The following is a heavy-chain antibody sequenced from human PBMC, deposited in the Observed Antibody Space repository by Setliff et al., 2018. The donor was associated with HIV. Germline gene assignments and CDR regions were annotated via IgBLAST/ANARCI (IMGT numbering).Heavy chain of an antibody. V-gene: IGHV4-61*09. CDR2: IYTSGSP. Sequence: SETLSLTCSVSGGSVNSGNYHWAWIRQPAGKGLEWIGHIYTSGSPHYKSSLTSRLTISLDTSRNQFSLKLTSVTAADSATYYCAMTLRLFDWGYMDVWGKGTTVTVSS. D-gene: IGHD3-9*01. CDR1: GGSVNSGNYH. CDR3: AMTLRLFDWGYMDV. J-gene: IGHJ6*03.